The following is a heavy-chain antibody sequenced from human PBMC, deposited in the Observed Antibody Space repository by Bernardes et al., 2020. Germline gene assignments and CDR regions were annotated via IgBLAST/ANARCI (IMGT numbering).Heavy chain of an antibody. J-gene: IGHJ6*03. CDR1: GFTFSSYS. D-gene: IGHD3-22*01. Sequence: GGSLRLSCAASGFTFSSYSMYWVRQAPWKGLEWVSYISSSSSTIYYADSVKGRFTISRDYAKNSLYLQMNSLRAEDTAVYYCARERAPSSGYYTDHKYMDVWGKGTTVTVSS. CDR2: ISSSSSTI. V-gene: IGHV3-48*01. CDR3: ARERAPSSGYYTDHKYMDV.